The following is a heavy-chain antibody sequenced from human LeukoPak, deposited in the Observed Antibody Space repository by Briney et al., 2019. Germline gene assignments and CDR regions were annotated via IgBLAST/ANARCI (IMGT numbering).Heavy chain of an antibody. J-gene: IGHJ4*02. V-gene: IGHV4-39*07. CDR2: IYYSGST. CDR3: ARVRVRGVIWE. Sequence: SETLSLTCTVSGGSISSSSYYWGWIRQPPGKGLEWIGSIYYSGSTYYNPSLKSRVTISVDTSKNQFSLKLSSLTAADTAVYYCARVRVRGVIWEGGRETLVTVS. CDR1: GGSISSSSYY. D-gene: IGHD3-10*01.